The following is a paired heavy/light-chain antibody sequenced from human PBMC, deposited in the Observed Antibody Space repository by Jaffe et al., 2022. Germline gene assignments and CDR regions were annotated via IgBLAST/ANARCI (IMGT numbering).Heavy chain of an antibody. V-gene: IGHV3-48*03. D-gene: IGHD2-15*01. CDR3: AGGYCSGGSCYPPGFDY. CDR1: GFTFSSYE. CDR2: ISSSGSTI. J-gene: IGHJ4*02. Sequence: EVQLVESGGGLVQPGGSLRLSCAASGFTFSSYEMNWVRQAPGKGLEWVSYISSSGSTIYYADSVKGRFTISRDNAKNSLYLQMNSLRAEDTAVYYCAGGYCSGGSCYPPGFDYWGQGTLVTVSS.
Light chain of an antibody. V-gene: IGKV1-8*01. CDR3: QQYYSYSWT. CDR2: AAS. CDR1: QGISSY. Sequence: AIRMTQSPSSLSASTGDRVTITCRASQGISSYLAWYQQKPGKAPKLLIYAASTLQSGVPSRFSGSGSGTDFTLTISCLQSEDFATYYCQQYYSYSWTFGQGTKVEIK. J-gene: IGKJ1*01.